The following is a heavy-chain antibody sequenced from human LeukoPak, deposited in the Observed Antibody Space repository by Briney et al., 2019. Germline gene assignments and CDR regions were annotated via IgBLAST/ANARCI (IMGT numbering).Heavy chain of an antibody. Sequence: GGSLRLSCAASGFTFSDYYMSWVRQAPGKGLEWVAFIRFDGSNKYYPDSVKGRFTISRDNSKNTLYLQMNSLRADDTSVYYCAISRGNYPLDYWGQGTLATVSS. D-gene: IGHD1-26*01. CDR2: IRFDGSNK. V-gene: IGHV3-30*02. J-gene: IGHJ4*02. CDR1: GFTFSDYY. CDR3: AISRGNYPLDY.